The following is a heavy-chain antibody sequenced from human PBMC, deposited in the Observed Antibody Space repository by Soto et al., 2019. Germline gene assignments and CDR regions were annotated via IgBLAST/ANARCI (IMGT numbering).Heavy chain of an antibody. CDR1: GFTFSSYG. J-gene: IGHJ3*02. V-gene: IGHV3-30*18. CDR3: AKGYGDYDSSAFDI. D-gene: IGHD4-17*01. Sequence: QVQLVESGGGVVQPGRSLRLSCAASGFTFSSYGMHWVRQAPGKGLEWVAVISYDGSNKYYADSVKGRFTISRDNSKNTLYLQMNSLRAEDTAVYYCAKGYGDYDSSAFDIWGPGTMVTVSS. CDR2: ISYDGSNK.